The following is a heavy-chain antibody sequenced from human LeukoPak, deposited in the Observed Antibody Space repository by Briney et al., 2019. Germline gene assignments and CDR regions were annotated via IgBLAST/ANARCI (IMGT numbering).Heavy chain of an antibody. D-gene: IGHD6-19*01. CDR1: GDSISSSSYY. Sequence: SETLSLTCTVSGDSISSSSYYWGWIRKPPGKGTDWIGSIYYSGSTYYNPSLKSRVTISVDTSKNQFSLTLSSVTAADTAVYYCARQKGYSSGWYFDYWGQGTLVTVSS. J-gene: IGHJ4*02. CDR2: IYYSGST. CDR3: ARQKGYSSGWYFDY. V-gene: IGHV4-39*01.